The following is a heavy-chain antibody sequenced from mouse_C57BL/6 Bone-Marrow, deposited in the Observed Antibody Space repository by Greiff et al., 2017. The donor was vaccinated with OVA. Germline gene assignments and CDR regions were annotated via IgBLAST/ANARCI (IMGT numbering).Heavy chain of an antibody. J-gene: IGHJ4*01. CDR3: TRLLDAMDY. D-gene: IGHD2-1*01. V-gene: IGHV5-9-1*02. CDR1: GFTFSSYA. CDR2: ISSGGDYI. Sequence: DVMLVESGEGLVKPGGSLKLSCAASGFTFSSYAMSWVRQTPEKRLEWVAYISSGGDYIYYADTVKGRFTISRDNARNTLYLQMCSLKSEDTAMYYCTRLLDAMDYWGQGTSVTVSS.